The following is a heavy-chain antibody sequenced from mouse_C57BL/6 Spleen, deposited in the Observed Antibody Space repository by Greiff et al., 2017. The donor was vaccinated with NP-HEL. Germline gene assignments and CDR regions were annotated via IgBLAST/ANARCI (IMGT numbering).Heavy chain of an antibody. V-gene: IGHV1-69*01. CDR3: ARGRYYYGSSYGYFDY. CDR1: GYTFTSYW. CDR2: IDPSDSYT. J-gene: IGHJ2*01. D-gene: IGHD1-1*01. Sequence: VQLQQPGAELVMPGALVKLSCKASGYTFTSYWMHWVKQRPGQGLEWIGEIDPSDSYTNYNQKFKGKSTLTVDKSSSTAYMQLSSLTSEDSAVYYCARGRYYYGSSYGYFDYWGQGTTLTVSS.